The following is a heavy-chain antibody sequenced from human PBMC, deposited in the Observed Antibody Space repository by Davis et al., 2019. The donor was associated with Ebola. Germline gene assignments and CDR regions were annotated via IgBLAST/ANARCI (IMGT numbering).Heavy chain of an antibody. CDR2: ISGSGGST. CDR3: ATTGSAGGSLYY. V-gene: IGHV3-23*01. J-gene: IGHJ4*02. Sequence: GESLKISCADSVITFSSYAMTWVRQAPGKGLEWVSAISGSGGSTYYADSVKGRFTISRDNSKNTLYLQMNSLRAEDTAVYYCATTGSAGGSLYYWGQGALVTVSP. D-gene: IGHD3-10*01. CDR1: VITFSSYA.